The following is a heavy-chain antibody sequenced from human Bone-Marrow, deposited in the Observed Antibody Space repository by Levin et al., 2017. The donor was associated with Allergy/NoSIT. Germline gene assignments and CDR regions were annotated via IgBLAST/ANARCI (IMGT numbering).Heavy chain of an antibody. CDR2: ISSSSSYI. CDR1: GFTFSSYS. CDR3: ARDEGLRFLEWLSSLYYYYGMDV. V-gene: IGHV3-21*01. Sequence: GGSLRLSCAASGFTFSSYSMNWVRQAPGKGLEWVSSISSSSSYIYYADSVKGRFTISRDNAKNSLYLQMNSLRAEDTAVYYCARDEGLRFLEWLSSLYYYYGMDVWGQGTTVTVSS. D-gene: IGHD3-3*01. J-gene: IGHJ6*02.